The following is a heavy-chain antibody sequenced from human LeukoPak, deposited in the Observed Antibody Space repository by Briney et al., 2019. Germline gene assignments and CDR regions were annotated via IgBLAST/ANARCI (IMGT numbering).Heavy chain of an antibody. V-gene: IGHV1-18*01. Sequence: ASVKVSCKASGYTFTSYGISWVRQAPGQGLEGTGWISAYNGNTNYAQKLQGRVTMTTDTSTSTAYMELRSLRSDDTAVYYCARVTMILDAFDIWGQGTMVTVSS. CDR2: ISAYNGNT. J-gene: IGHJ3*02. CDR3: ARVTMILDAFDI. CDR1: GYTFTSYG. D-gene: IGHD3-22*01.